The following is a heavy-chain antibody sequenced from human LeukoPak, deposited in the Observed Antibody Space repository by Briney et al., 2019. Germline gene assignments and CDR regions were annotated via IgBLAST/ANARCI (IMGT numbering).Heavy chain of an antibody. V-gene: IGHV3-21*01. CDR1: GFTFSSYN. D-gene: IGHD1-26*01. J-gene: IGHJ6*03. CDR3: ARDPYSGSYGADYYYYRDV. Sequence: PGGSLRLSCAASGFTFSSYNMNWVRQTPGQGLEWVSSITSGSSHIYYADSVKGRFTISRDNAKSSLYLQMNSLRAEDTAVYYCARDPYSGSYGADYYYYRDVWGKGTTVTISS. CDR2: ITSGSSHI.